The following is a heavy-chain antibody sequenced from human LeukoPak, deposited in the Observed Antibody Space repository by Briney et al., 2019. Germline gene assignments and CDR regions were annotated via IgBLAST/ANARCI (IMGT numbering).Heavy chain of an antibody. V-gene: IGHV4-59*01. J-gene: IGHJ6*02. D-gene: IGHD2-21*01. CDR1: GGSISSYY. CDR2: IYYSGST. CDR3: ARDIQDYYGMDV. Sequence: SETLSLTCIVSGGSISSYYWSWIRQPPGKGLEWIGYIYYSGSTNYNLSLKSRVTISVDTSKNQFSLKLSSVTAADTAVYYCARDIQDYYGMDVWGQGTTVTVSS.